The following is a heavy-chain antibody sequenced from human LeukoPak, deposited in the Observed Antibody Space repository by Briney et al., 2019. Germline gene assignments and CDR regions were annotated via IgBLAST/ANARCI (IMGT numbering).Heavy chain of an antibody. V-gene: IGHV3-7*03. CDR1: GFSFSTIY. CDR3: ARDPYRFAFDI. D-gene: IGHD1-26*01. CDR2: INVDGTAE. Sequence: GGSLRLSCAASGFSFSTIYMSWVRQTPGQGLEWAANINVDGTAEYYVDSVKGRFTISRDNAKNSLYLQMNSLRAEDTAVYYCARDPYRFAFDIWGQGTVVLVSS. J-gene: IGHJ3*02.